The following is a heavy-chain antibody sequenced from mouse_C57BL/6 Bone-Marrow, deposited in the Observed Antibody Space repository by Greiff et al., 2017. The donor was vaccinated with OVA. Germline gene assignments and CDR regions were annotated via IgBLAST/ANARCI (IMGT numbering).Heavy chain of an antibody. Sequence: EVHLVESGGGLVKPGGSLKLSCAASGFTFSDYGMHWVRQAPEKGLEWVAYISSGSSTIYYADTVKGRFTISRDNAKNTLFLQMTSLRSEDTAMYYCARRLTVVAHWNFDVWGTGTTVTVSS. V-gene: IGHV5-17*01. CDR3: ARRLTVVAHWNFDV. CDR2: ISSGSSTI. J-gene: IGHJ1*03. CDR1: GFTFSDYG. D-gene: IGHD1-1*01.